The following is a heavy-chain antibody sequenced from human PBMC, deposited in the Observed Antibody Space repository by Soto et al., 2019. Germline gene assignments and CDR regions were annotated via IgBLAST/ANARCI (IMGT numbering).Heavy chain of an antibody. D-gene: IGHD3-9*01. J-gene: IGHJ4*02. V-gene: IGHV3-7*04. CDR2: IKQDGSEK. Sequence: PGGSLRLSCAASGFTFSSYWMSWVRQAPGKGLEWVANIKQDGSEKYYVDSVKGRFTISRDNAKNSLYLQMNNLRAEDTAVYYFAREDADYDILTGYLAVLDSWGRGT. CDR3: AREDADYDILTGYLAVLDS. CDR1: GFTFSSYW.